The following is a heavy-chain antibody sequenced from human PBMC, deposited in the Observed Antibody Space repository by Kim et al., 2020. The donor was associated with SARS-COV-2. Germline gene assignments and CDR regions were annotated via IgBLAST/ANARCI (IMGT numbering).Heavy chain of an antibody. D-gene: IGHD4-17*01. CDR2: IHSRGTS. V-gene: IGHV4-4*07. CDR1: GVSISDHY. CDR3: ARNAYGDYSRNPVALDS. Sequence: SETLSLTCTISGVSISDHYWSWVRQPAGEGLEWIGRIHSRGTSTQNDSLKSRLSLSLDTSKNQISLKLTSVTAADTGVYYCARNAYGDYSRNPVALDSWGPGTRVTVSS. J-gene: IGHJ4*02.